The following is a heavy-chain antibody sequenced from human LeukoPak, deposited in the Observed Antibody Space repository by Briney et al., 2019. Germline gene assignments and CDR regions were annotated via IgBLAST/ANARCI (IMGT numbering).Heavy chain of an antibody. CDR2: IKQDGSEK. V-gene: IGHV3-7*03. D-gene: IGHD6-19*01. J-gene: IGHJ6*03. Sequence: PGGSLRLSCAASGFTFSSYWMSWVRQAPGKGLEWVANIKQDGSEKYYVDSVKGRFTISRDNAKNSLYLQMNSLRAEDTAVYYCAKVSEQWLVPWYSYYYYMDVWGKGTTVTISS. CDR3: AKVSEQWLVPWYSYYYYMDV. CDR1: GFTFSSYW.